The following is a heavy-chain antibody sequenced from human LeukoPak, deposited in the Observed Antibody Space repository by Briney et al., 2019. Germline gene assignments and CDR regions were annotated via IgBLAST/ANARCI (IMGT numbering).Heavy chain of an antibody. J-gene: IGHJ4*02. V-gene: IGHV3-48*04. CDR1: GFTFSSYS. D-gene: IGHD2-21*02. CDR2: ISSSSSTI. CDR3: ARSRQHIVVVTAPDY. Sequence: GGSLRLSCAASGFTFSSYSMNWVRQAPGKGLEWVSYISSSSSTIYYADCVKGRFTISRDNAKNSLYLQMNSLRAEDTAVYYCARSRQHIVVVTAPDYWGQGTLVTVSS.